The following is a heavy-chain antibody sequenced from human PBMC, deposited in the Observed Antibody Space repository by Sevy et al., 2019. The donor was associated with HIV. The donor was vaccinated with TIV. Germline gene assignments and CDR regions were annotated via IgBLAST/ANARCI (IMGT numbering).Heavy chain of an antibody. CDR3: ARLVAASGTYDP. CDR1: GFTFSSYS. J-gene: IGHJ5*02. D-gene: IGHD6-13*01. CDR2: ISSSSSYI. Sequence: GGSLRLSCAASGFTFSSYSMNWVRQAPGKGLEWVSSISSSSSYIYYADSVKGRFTISRDNAKNSLYLQMNSLRAEDTAVYYCARLVAASGTYDPWGQGTLVTASS. V-gene: IGHV3-21*01.